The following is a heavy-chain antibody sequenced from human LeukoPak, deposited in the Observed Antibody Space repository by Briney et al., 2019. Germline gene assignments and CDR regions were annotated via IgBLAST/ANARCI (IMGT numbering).Heavy chain of an antibody. V-gene: IGHV3-53*01. D-gene: IGHD6-13*01. Sequence: GGSLRLSCAASGFTVSSNYMSWVRQAPGKGLEWVSVIYSAGSTYYADSVKGRFTVSRDNSKNTLYLQMNSLRAEDTAVYYCARYGSSWDLDYWGQGTLVTVSS. CDR1: GFTVSSNY. J-gene: IGHJ4*02. CDR2: IYSAGST. CDR3: ARYGSSWDLDY.